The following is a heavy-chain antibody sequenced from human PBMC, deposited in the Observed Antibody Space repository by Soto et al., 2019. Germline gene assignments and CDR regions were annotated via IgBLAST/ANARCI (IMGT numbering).Heavy chain of an antibody. D-gene: IGHD3-16*01. CDR1: GFTFSSSV. V-gene: IGHV3-30-3*01. CDR3: ARDDEGASDADLGY. Sequence: PGGSLRLSCAASGFTFSSSVMHWVRQTPDKGLEWVAFISRDGSKAYYADSVKGRFTISRDNSKNTLYLEMNNLRVEDTAVYYCARDDEGASDADLGYWGQGTLVTVSS. J-gene: IGHJ4*02. CDR2: ISRDGSKA.